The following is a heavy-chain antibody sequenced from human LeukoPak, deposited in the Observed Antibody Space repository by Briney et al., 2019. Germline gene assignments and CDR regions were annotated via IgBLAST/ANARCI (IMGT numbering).Heavy chain of an antibody. CDR2: ITGSGGNT. D-gene: IGHD3-9*01. J-gene: IGHJ4*02. Sequence: HPGASLRLSCAASGFTFSNYAISWVRQAPGKGLEWVSAITGSGGNTYYADSGKGRFTISRDNSKNTVFLQMNSLRAEDTAVYYCAKWGDYDVLTGYYVSDYWGQGTLVTVSS. CDR3: AKWGDYDVLTGYYVSDY. CDR1: GFTFSNYA. V-gene: IGHV3-23*01.